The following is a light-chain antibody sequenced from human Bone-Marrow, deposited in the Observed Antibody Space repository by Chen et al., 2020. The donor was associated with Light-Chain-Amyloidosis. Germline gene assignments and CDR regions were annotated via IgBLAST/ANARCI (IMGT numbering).Light chain of an antibody. CDR1: NIGSTS. Sequence: SYVLTQSSSVSVAPGQTATISRWRNNIGSTSVHWYQQTPSQAPLLVVYDDSDRPSGIPERLSGSNSGNTATLTISRVEAGDEADYYCQVWDRSSDRPVFGGGTKLTVL. CDR2: DDS. CDR3: QVWDRSSDRPV. V-gene: IGLV3-21*02. J-gene: IGLJ3*02.